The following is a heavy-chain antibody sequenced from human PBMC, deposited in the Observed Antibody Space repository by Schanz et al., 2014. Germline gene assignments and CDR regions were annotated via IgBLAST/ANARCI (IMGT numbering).Heavy chain of an antibody. CDR1: AYTFTGYY. Sequence: QVQLVQSGAEVKEPGASVKVSCKASAYTFTGYYLHWVRQAPGQGLEWMGWISPNGATRYAQNFHDKVTMTRDTSSSTAYMEVTSLSLDDTAIYYCARARYTGYDCSGYWGQGTLLIVSS. J-gene: IGHJ4*02. CDR2: ISPNGAT. CDR3: ARARYTGYDCSGY. D-gene: IGHD5-12*01. V-gene: IGHV1-2*02.